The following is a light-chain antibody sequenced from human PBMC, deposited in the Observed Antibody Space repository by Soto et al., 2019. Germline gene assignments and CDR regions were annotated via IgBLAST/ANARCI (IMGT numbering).Light chain of an antibody. V-gene: IGKV3-20*01. CDR1: QSVSSN. Sequence: EIVMPQSQATLSVSPGERATVSCRASQSVSSNLAWYQQKPGQAPRLLIYGASSRATGIPDRFSGSGSGTDFTLTISRLEPEDFAVYYCQQYGSSPITFGQGTRLEI. CDR2: GAS. CDR3: QQYGSSPIT. J-gene: IGKJ5*01.